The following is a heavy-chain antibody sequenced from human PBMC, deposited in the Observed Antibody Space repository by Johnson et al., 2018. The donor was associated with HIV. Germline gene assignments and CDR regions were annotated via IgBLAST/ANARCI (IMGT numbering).Heavy chain of an antibody. Sequence: VQLVESGGAVVQPGGSLRLSCAASGFTFDDYAMHWVRQAPGNGLEWVSLIRWDGAINSYADSVKGRFTISRDHAKNSLYLQMNSLRAEDTAVYYCARDRRHFYDSSGYPDYDAFDIWGQGTMVTVSS. CDR3: ARDRRHFYDSSGYPDYDAFDI. CDR1: GFTFDDYA. D-gene: IGHD3-22*01. V-gene: IGHV3-43D*03. CDR2: IRWDGAIN. J-gene: IGHJ3*02.